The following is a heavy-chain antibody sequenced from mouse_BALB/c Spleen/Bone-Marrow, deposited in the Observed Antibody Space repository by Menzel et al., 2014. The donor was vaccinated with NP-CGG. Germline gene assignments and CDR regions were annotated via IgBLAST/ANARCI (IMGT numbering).Heavy chain of an antibody. CDR2: IRLKSHNYAT. J-gene: IGHJ3*01. Sequence: EVKLQESGGGLVQPGGSMKLSCVASGFTFSNYWMNWVRQSPEKGLEWVAEIRLKSHNYATRYAESVKGRFTISRDDSKSSVYLQMYNLRAEDTGIYYCTTGFAYWGQGTLVTVSA. CDR3: TTGFAY. V-gene: IGHV6-6*02. CDR1: GFTFSNYW.